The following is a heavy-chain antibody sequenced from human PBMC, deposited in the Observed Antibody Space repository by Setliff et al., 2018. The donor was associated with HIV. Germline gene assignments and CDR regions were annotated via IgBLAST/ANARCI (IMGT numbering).Heavy chain of an antibody. CDR1: GFIFSNYG. D-gene: IGHD4-17*01. J-gene: IGHJ4*02. Sequence: PGESLKISCAASGFIFSNYGMHWVRQAPGKGLEWVTFIRYDGSNKYYTDSVKGRFTVSRDNSRNTLYLQMNSLRGEDTAVYYCVKDQGDYRSVGFDYWGLGTLVTAPQ. CDR2: IRYDGSNK. CDR3: VKDQGDYRSVGFDY. V-gene: IGHV3-30*02.